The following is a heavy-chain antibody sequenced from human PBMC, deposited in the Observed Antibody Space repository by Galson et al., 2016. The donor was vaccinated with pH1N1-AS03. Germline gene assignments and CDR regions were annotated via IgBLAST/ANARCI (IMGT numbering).Heavy chain of an antibody. J-gene: IGHJ4*02. Sequence: SLRLSCAVSGFNFRSYAMHWVRQAPGKGLEWVAVISNDGCNKHSADSVKGRFTISRDNSRDTLYLQMTSLRPEDTAVYFCARGYCNRANCYPLDYWGQGTLVTVSS. CDR1: GFNFRSYA. CDR3: ARGYCNRANCYPLDY. CDR2: ISNDGCNK. D-gene: IGHD2-2*01. V-gene: IGHV3-30-3*01.